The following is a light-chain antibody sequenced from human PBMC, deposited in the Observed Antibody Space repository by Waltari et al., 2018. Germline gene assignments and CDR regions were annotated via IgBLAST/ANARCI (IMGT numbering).Light chain of an antibody. Sequence: QSALTQPASVSGSPGQSITISCTGTSSDIGAYKYVSWYQQHPGKAPKLRIYEVSNRPSWVSNRFSGSKSGNTASLSISGLQAEDEADYYCISFTSSVTYVFGTGTRVTVV. CDR3: ISFTSSVTYV. CDR1: SSDIGAYKY. V-gene: IGLV2-14*01. CDR2: EVS. J-gene: IGLJ1*01.